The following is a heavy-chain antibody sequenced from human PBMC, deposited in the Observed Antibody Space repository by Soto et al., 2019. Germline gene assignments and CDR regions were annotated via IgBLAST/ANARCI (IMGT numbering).Heavy chain of an antibody. Sequence: ASVKVSCKASGYTFTSYYMHWVRQAPGQGLEWMGIINPSGGSTSYAQKFQGRVTITAGKSTSTAYMELSSLRSEDTAVYYCARDRCSSTSCYEYYYYYMDVWGKGTTVTVSS. CDR2: INPSGGST. D-gene: IGHD2-2*01. CDR3: ARDRCSSTSCYEYYYYYMDV. CDR1: GYTFTSYY. V-gene: IGHV1-46*01. J-gene: IGHJ6*03.